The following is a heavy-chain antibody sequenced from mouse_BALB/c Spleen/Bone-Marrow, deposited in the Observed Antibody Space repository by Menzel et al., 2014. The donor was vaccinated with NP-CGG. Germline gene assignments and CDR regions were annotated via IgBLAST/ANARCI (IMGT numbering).Heavy chain of an antibody. J-gene: IGHJ4*01. D-gene: IGHD1-1*01. CDR2: IDPANGNT. Sequence: VKLQQSGAELVKPGASVKLSCTASGFNIKDTYMHWVKQRPEQGLEWIGRIDPANGNTKYDPKFQGKATITADTSSNTAYLQLSSLTSEDTAVYYCATLTTVVDAMDYWGQGTSVTVSS. CDR3: ATLTTVVDAMDY. CDR1: GFNIKDTY. V-gene: IGHV14-3*02.